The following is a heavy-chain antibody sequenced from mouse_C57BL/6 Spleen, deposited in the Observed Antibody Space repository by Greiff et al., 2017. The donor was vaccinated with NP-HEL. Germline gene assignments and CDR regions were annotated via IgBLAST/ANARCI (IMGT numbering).Heavy chain of an antibody. CDR3: ARGGPWYFDY. CDR1: GFTFSDYG. Sequence: EVMLVESGGGLVKPGGSLKLSCAASGFTFSDYGMHWVRQAPEKGLEWVAYISSGSSTIYYADTVKGRFTISRDNAKNTLFLQMTSLRSEDTAMYYCARGGPWYFDYWGQGTTLTVSS. CDR2: ISSGSSTI. V-gene: IGHV5-17*01. J-gene: IGHJ2*01.